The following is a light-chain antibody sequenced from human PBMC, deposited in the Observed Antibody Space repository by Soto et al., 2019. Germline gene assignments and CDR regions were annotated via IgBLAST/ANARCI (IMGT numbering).Light chain of an antibody. J-gene: IGLJ2*01. V-gene: IGLV1-44*01. CDR3: AGWDDSLNGVL. Sequence: QSVLTQPPSASGTPGQRVTISCSGSSSNIGSNPVHWYQQVPGTAPHLLIHNNNQRPSGVPARFSGSKSGTSASLAISGLQSEDEADYYCAGWDDSLNGVLFGGGTKVTVL. CDR1: SSNIGSNP. CDR2: NNN.